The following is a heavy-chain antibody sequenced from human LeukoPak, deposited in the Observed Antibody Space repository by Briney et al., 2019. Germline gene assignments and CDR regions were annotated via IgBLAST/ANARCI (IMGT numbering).Heavy chain of an antibody. Sequence: PSETLSLTCAVYGGSFSDYYWTWIRQSPGKGLEWIGEINHSGSTNYNPSLKSRVTISIDTSKNQFSLKLSSVTAADTAVYYCASGDYDILTGYLYGMDVWGQGTTVTVSS. J-gene: IGHJ6*02. CDR2: INHSGST. V-gene: IGHV4-34*01. CDR1: GGSFSDYY. CDR3: ASGDYDILTGYLYGMDV. D-gene: IGHD3-9*01.